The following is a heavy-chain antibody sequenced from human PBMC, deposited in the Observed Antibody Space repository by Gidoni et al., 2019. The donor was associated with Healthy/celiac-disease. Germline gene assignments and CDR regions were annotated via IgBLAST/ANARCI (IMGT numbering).Heavy chain of an antibody. CDR2: IYYSGST. CDR1: GGSISSGDYY. Sequence: QVQLQESGPGLVKPSQTLSLHCTGSGGSISSGDYYWSWIRPPPGKGLEWIGYIYYSGSTYYNPSLKNRVTISVDTSKNQFSLKLSSVTAADTAVYYCASFTAVGATMDDAFDIWGQGTMVTVSS. D-gene: IGHD1-26*01. J-gene: IGHJ3*02. V-gene: IGHV4-30-4*01. CDR3: ASFTAVGATMDDAFDI.